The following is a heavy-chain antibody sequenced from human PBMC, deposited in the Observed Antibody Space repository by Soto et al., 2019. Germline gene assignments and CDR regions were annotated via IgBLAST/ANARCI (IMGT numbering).Heavy chain of an antibody. CDR3: ARVGLLPD. D-gene: IGHD6-19*01. V-gene: IGHV4-30-2*01. CDR1: GGSISSGGHS. J-gene: IGHJ4*02. CDR2: ISHSGST. Sequence: QLQLQESGSGLVKPSQTLSLTCAVSGGSISSGGHSWSWIRQPPGKCMECIGYISHSGSTYYNPSLKSRVTISVDRSKNQCPLKLTSVTAADTAVYYCARVGLLPDWGQGTLFTVSS.